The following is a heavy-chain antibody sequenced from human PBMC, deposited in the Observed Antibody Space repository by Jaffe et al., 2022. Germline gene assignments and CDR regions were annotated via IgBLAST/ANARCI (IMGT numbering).Heavy chain of an antibody. J-gene: IGHJ6*03. CDR1: GFTFSSYW. D-gene: IGHD6-13*01. CDR3: ARDRTPLSSSSFYYYYYMDV. Sequence: EVQLVESGGGLVQPGGSLRLSCAASGFTFSSYWMSWVRQAPGKGLEWVANIKQDGSEKYYVDSVKGRFTISRDNAKNSLYLQMNSLRAEDTAVYYCARDRTPLSSSSFYYYYYMDVWGKGTTVTVSS. CDR2: IKQDGSEK. V-gene: IGHV3-7*01.